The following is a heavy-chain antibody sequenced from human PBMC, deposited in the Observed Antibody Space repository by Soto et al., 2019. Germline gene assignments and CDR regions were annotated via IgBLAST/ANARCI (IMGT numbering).Heavy chain of an antibody. CDR3: ARGLYCSSTSCYVDFDY. Sequence: ASVKVSCKASGYTFTSYDINWVRQVTGQGLEWMGWMNPNSGNTGYAQKFQGRVTMTRNTSISTAYMELSSLRSEDTAVYYCARGLYCSSTSCYVDFDYWGQGTLVTVSS. D-gene: IGHD2-2*01. CDR2: MNPNSGNT. CDR1: GYTFTSYD. J-gene: IGHJ4*02. V-gene: IGHV1-8*01.